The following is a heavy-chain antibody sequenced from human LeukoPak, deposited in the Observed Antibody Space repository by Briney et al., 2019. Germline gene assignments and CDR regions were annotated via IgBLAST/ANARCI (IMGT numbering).Heavy chain of an antibody. CDR1: GYTLTELS. J-gene: IGHJ5*02. CDR2: ISAYNGNT. CDR3: ARELRPNSVPTQSKLELRGYNWFDP. V-gene: IGHV1-18*01. Sequence: ASVKVSCKVSGYTLTELSMHWVRQAPGQGLEWMGWISAYNGNTNYAQKLQGRVTMTTDTSTSTAYMELRSLRPDDTAVYYCARELRPNSVPTQSKLELRGYNWFDPWGQGTLVTVSS. D-gene: IGHD1-7*01.